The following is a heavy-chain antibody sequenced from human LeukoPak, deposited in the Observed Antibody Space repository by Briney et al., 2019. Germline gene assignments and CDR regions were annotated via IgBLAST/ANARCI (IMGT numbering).Heavy chain of an antibody. CDR2: IEGDGSST. J-gene: IGHJ4*02. CDR1: GFAFSRYW. D-gene: IGHD3-10*01. CDR3: ARDPSAFAGYFDF. Sequence: GGSLRLSCAASGFAFSRYWMHWVRQAPGKGLVWVSRIEGDGSSTTYADYVKGRFTISRDNAKNTLYLQMNSLRAEDTAVYFCARDPSAFAGYFDFWGQGTLVTASS. V-gene: IGHV3-74*01.